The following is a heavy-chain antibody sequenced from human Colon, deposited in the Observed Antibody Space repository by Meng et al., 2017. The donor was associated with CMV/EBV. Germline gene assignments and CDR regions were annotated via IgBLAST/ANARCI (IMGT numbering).Heavy chain of an antibody. CDR3: ARDAYSGLDAFDI. V-gene: IGHV6-1*01. CDR1: GDSVSTYSAS. J-gene: IGHJ3*02. Sequence: SETLSLTCAISGDSVSTYSASWSWIRQSPSRGLEWLGRTYFRSKWYNDYAVAVKSRITINPDTSKNQFSLQLNSVTPEDTAVYYCARDAYSGLDAFDIWGQGTMVTVSS. CDR2: TYFRSKWYN. D-gene: IGHD3-10*01.